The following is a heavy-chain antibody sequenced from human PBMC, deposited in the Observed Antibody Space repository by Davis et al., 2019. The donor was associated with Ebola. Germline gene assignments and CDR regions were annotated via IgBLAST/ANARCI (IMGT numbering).Heavy chain of an antibody. J-gene: IGHJ4*02. V-gene: IGHV3-48*01. Sequence: GGSLRLSCAASGFTVSSYSMNWVRQAPGKGLEWVSYISSSSSSIYYADSVKGRFTIARDNSKNTLYLQMNSLRAEDTAVYYCARAFSSGSITPFDYWGQGTLVTVSS. D-gene: IGHD3-22*01. CDR2: ISSSSSSI. CDR3: ARAFSSGSITPFDY. CDR1: GFTVSSYS.